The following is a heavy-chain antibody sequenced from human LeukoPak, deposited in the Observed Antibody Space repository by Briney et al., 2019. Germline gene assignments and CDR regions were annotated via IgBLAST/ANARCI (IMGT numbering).Heavy chain of an antibody. Sequence: ASVKVSCKASGYTFPSYGISWVRQAPGQGLEWMGWISAYNGDTNYAQKVKGRVTMTTDTSTSTAYVELRSLRSDDTAVYYCARDGSGTWGDYWGQGTLVTVSS. V-gene: IGHV1-18*01. CDR2: ISAYNGDT. J-gene: IGHJ4*02. D-gene: IGHD3-3*01. CDR1: GYTFPSYG. CDR3: ARDGSGTWGDY.